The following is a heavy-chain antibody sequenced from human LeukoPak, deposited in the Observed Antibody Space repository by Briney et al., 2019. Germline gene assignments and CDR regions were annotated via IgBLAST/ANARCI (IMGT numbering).Heavy chain of an antibody. V-gene: IGHV1-18*01. CDR1: GYTFTSYG. CDR3: ARDLRGSYRLVPFDY. Sequence: GASVKVSCKASGYTFTSYGISWVRQAPGQGLEWMGWISAYNGNTNYAQKLQGRVTMTTDTSTSTAYMELRSLRSDDTAVYYCARDLRGSYRLVPFDYWGQGALVTVSS. D-gene: IGHD3-16*02. J-gene: IGHJ4*02. CDR2: ISAYNGNT.